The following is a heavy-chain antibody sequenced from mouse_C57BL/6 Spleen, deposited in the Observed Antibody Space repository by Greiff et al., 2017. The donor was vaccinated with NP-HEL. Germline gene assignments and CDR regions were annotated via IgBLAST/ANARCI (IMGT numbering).Heavy chain of an antibody. Sequence: QVQLQQSGAELVKPGASVKISCKASGYAFSSYWMNWVKQRPGKGLEWIGQIYPGDGDTNYNGKFKGKATLTADKSYSTAYMKLSRLTSEDSAVYVCARSDYDSDGDFDYWGQGTTLTVSS. CDR3: ARSDYDSDGDFDY. J-gene: IGHJ2*01. CDR1: GYAFSSYW. CDR2: IYPGDGDT. V-gene: IGHV1-80*01. D-gene: IGHD2-4*01.